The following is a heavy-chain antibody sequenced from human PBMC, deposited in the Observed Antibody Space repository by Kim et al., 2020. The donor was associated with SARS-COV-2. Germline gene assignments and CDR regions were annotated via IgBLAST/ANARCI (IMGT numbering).Heavy chain of an antibody. D-gene: IGHD6-13*01. CDR1: GGSISSSSYY. V-gene: IGHV4-39*07. Sequence: SETLSLTCTVSGGSISSSSYYWGWIRQPPGKGLEWIGSIYYSGSTYYNPSLKSRVTISVDTSKNQFSLKLSSVTAADTAVYYCARDLFFWDYSSSWHFFGMDVWGQGTTVTVSS. CDR2: IYYSGST. J-gene: IGHJ6*02. CDR3: ARDLFFWDYSSSWHFFGMDV.